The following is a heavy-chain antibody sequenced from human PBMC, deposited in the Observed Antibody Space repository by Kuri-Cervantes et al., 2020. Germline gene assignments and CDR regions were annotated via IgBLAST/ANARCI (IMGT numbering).Heavy chain of an antibody. CDR2: ISYDGSNK. V-gene: IGHV3-30*03. CDR1: GFTLSSYG. Sequence: GESLKISCAASGFTLSSYGMHWVRQAPGKGLEWVAVISYDGSNKYYADSVKGRFTISRDNSKNTLYLQMNSLRAEDTAVYYCAFPGTGWGQGTLVTVSS. J-gene: IGHJ4*02. D-gene: IGHD2-8*02. CDR3: AFPGTG.